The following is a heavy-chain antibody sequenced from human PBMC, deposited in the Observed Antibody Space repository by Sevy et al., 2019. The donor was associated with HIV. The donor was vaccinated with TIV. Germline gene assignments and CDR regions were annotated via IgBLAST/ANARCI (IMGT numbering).Heavy chain of an antibody. CDR3: TTHAGIAAAGRVFDS. CDR1: GFTFSDHY. CDR2: IRNEADSYTT. V-gene: IGHV3-72*01. J-gene: IGHJ4*02. Sequence: GGSLRLSCAASGFTFSDHYMEWVRQAPGKGLEWVGRIRNEADSYTTEYAASVKGRFTISRDDSENSLYLLMNSLKTEDTVVYYCTTHAGIAAAGRVFDSWGQGTLVTVSS. D-gene: IGHD6-13*01.